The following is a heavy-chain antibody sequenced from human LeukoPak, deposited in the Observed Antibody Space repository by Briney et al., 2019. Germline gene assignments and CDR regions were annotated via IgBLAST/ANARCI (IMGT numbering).Heavy chain of an antibody. Sequence: SETPSLTCTVSGGSISSSNYFWGWIRQPPGKGLEWIGSVYYSGSAYYNPSLKSRVTIFVDTSKNQFSLKLSSVTAADTAVYYCARQKYYYGSGSPQDKDYFDYWGQGTLVTVSA. D-gene: IGHD3-10*01. CDR1: GGSISSSNYF. CDR2: VYYSGSA. J-gene: IGHJ4*02. V-gene: IGHV4-39*01. CDR3: ARQKYYYGSGSPQDKDYFDY.